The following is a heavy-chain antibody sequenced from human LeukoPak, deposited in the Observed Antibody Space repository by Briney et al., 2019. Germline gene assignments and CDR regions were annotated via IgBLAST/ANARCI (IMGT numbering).Heavy chain of an antibody. V-gene: IGHV4-59*08. CDR1: GGSISSYY. CDR2: IYYSGST. CDR3: AAGVVIIPST. J-gene: IGHJ5*02. Sequence: SETLSLTCTVSGGSISSYYWNWIRQPPGKGLEWIGYIYYSGSTNCNPSLKSRVTISVDTSKNQFSLKLSSVTAADTAVYYCAAGVVIIPSTWSQETLDTVSS. D-gene: IGHD3-3*01.